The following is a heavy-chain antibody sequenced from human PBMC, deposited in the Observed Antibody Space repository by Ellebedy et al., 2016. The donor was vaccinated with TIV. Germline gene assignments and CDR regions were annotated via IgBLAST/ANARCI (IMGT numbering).Heavy chain of an antibody. V-gene: IGHV3-7*01. CDR2: IKQDGSEK. CDR1: GFSFSTYW. D-gene: IGHD3-22*01. Sequence: PGGSLSLSCAASGFSFSTYWMSWVRQAPGKGLEWVSNIKQDGSEKYYVDSVKGRFTISRDNAKNSLYLQMNSLRAEDTAVYYCARVYDSIDYWGQGTLVTVSS. J-gene: IGHJ4*02. CDR3: ARVYDSIDY.